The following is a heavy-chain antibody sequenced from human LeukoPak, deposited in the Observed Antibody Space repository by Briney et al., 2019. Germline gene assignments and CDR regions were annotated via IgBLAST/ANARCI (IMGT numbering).Heavy chain of an antibody. V-gene: IGHV3-30*02. Sequence: PGGSLRLSCAASGFTLSSCDMQWVRQAPGKGLEWVAFIRYDGSNDRTSEYYADSVTGRFTISRDNSKNTLYLQMNSLRAEDTAVYYCVKDYRYNSHFDYWGQGTLVTVSS. CDR1: GFTLSSCD. CDR3: VKDYRYNSHFDY. D-gene: IGHD3-16*02. J-gene: IGHJ4*02. CDR2: IRYDGSNDRTSE.